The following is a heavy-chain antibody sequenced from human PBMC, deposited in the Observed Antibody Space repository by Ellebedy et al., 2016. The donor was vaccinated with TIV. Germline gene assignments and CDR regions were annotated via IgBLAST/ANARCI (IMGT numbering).Heavy chain of an antibody. J-gene: IGHJ6*02. D-gene: IGHD3-9*01. CDR2: ISSTSDYI. CDR1: GFIFSSYA. CDR3: ARGGAGSYIDALDV. V-gene: IGHV3-21*04. Sequence: GESLKISXGASGFIFSSYAMTWVRQAPGKGLEWVSSISSTSDYIYYADSMKGRFTISRDNAKNSLYLQMNSLRADDTAIYYCARGGAGSYIDALDVWGQGITVTVSS.